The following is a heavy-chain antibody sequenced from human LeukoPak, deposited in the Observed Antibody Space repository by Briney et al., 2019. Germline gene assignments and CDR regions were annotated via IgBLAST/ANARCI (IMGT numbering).Heavy chain of an antibody. V-gene: IGHV3-53*04. CDR3: ATTETTVGYYYYGMDV. D-gene: IGHD1-1*01. J-gene: IGHJ6*02. CDR2: IYSGGST. CDR1: GFTVSSNY. Sequence: GGSLRLSCAASGFTVSSNYMSWVRQAPGKGLEGASVIYSGGSTYYADSVKGRFTISRHNSKNTLYLQMNSLRAEDTAVYYCATTETTVGYYYYGMDVWGQGTTVTVSS.